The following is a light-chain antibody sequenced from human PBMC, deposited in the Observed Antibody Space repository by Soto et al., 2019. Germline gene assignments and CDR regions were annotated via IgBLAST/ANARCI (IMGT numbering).Light chain of an antibody. CDR2: DAS. CDR3: QQYGTPYPIT. CDR1: RRCSSY. J-gene: IGKJ5*01. V-gene: IGKV3-11*01. Sequence: LTQSPPTLDGAHGERAPLSVSARRRCSSYLAWYQQKPGPAPRLLISDASNRATGIPARFSGSGSGTDFTLPTSSREPEDFAVYYCQQYGTPYPITFAQGTRLEIK.